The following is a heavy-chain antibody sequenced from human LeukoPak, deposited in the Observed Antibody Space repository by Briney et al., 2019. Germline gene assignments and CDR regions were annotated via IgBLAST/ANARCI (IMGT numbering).Heavy chain of an antibody. J-gene: IGHJ3*02. CDR2: INPSGGST. Sequence: GASVKISCKASGYTFTDYYMHWVRQAPGQGLEWMGIINPSGGSTSYAQKFQGRVTMTRDTSTSTVYMELSSLRSEDTAVYYCAGEQALATHYAFDIWGQGTMVTVSS. CDR1: GYTFTDYY. CDR3: AGEQALATHYAFDI. D-gene: IGHD6-6*01. V-gene: IGHV1-46*01.